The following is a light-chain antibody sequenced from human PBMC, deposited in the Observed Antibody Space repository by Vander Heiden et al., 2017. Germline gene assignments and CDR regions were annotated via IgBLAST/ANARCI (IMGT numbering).Light chain of an antibody. J-gene: IGKJ4*01. CDR3: QQRKTYPLT. Sequence: PSSLSAFVGDRVAITCRASQSIGNYLVWYQQKPGKAPELLIYGASTLQSGVPSRFSGSGSGTDFTLTIGSLQPEDSATYYCQQRKTYPLTFGGGTKVEI. CDR2: GAS. V-gene: IGKV1-9*01. CDR1: QSIGNY.